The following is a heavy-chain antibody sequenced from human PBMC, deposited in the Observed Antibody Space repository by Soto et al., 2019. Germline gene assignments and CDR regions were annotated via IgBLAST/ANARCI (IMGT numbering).Heavy chain of an antibody. CDR2: IIPIFGTA. Sequence: SXKVSCKASGGTXTSYAISWVRQAPGQGLEWMGGIIPIFGTANYAQKFQGRVTITADKSTSTAYMELSSLRSEDTAVYYCARDYDSSGPYYYYYGMDVWGQGTTVTVSS. D-gene: IGHD3-22*01. V-gene: IGHV1-69*06. J-gene: IGHJ6*02. CDR3: ARDYDSSGPYYYYYGMDV. CDR1: GGTXTSYA.